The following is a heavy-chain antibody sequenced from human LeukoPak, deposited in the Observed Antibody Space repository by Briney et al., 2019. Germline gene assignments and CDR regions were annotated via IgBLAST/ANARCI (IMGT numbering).Heavy chain of an antibody. CDR3: ARGVYSGYDFYYFDY. CDR2: IKQDGSEK. J-gene: IGHJ4*02. CDR1: GFTFSSYW. Sequence: PGGSLRLSCAASGFTFSSYWMSWVRQAPGKGLEWVAKIKQDGSEKYYVDSVKGRFTISRDNAKNSLYLQMNSLRAEDTAVYYCARGVYSGYDFYYFDYWGQGTLVTVSS. D-gene: IGHD5-12*01. V-gene: IGHV3-7*03.